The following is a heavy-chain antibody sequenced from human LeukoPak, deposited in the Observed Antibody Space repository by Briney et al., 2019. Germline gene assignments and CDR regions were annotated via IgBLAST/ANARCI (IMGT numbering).Heavy chain of an antibody. Sequence: GGSLRLSXAASGVTFRDYYMSWIRQAPGKGLQWVSYIGTGATITYYADSVKGRFTISRDNAKNSLYLQMNSLRVEDTAVYYCARILEGYHYYMDVWGKGTTVTVSS. CDR3: ARILEGYHYYMDV. V-gene: IGHV3-11*04. J-gene: IGHJ6*03. CDR1: GVTFRDYY. D-gene: IGHD6-13*01. CDR2: IGTGATIT.